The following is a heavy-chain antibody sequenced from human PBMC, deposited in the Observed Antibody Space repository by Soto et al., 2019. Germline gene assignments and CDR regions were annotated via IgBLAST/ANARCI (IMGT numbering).Heavy chain of an antibody. Sequence: EVQLVESGGGLVPPGGSLRLSCGASGFTVSPFWMHWVRQVPGQGPVWVSRINSDGNSTSYADSVKGRFTISRDNAKNTLYLQMNILRAEDTAVYYCARGSNHFDYWGQGTLVTVSS. CDR1: GFTVSPFW. CDR3: ARGSNHFDY. CDR2: INSDGNST. J-gene: IGHJ4*02. D-gene: IGHD4-4*01. V-gene: IGHV3-74*01.